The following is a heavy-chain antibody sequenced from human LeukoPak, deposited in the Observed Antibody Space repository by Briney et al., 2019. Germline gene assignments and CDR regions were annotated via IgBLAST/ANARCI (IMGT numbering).Heavy chain of an antibody. Sequence: EGSLRLSCAASGFTFSSYAMSWVRQAPGKGLEWVSVISGSGGSTYYADSVKGRFTLSRDNSKNTLYLQLNSLRVEDTAVYYCAKEIYGDSTGGRFQQWGQGTLVTVSS. J-gene: IGHJ1*01. CDR2: ISGSGGST. CDR3: AKEIYGDSTGGRFQQ. D-gene: IGHD4-17*01. V-gene: IGHV3-23*01. CDR1: GFTFSSYA.